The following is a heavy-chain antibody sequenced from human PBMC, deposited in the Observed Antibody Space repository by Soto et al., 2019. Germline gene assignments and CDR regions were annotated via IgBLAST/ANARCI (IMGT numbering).Heavy chain of an antibody. CDR1: GGSVSSGSYY. J-gene: IGHJ6*02. CDR3: ARETRYYDFWSGYPSDYYYGMDV. V-gene: IGHV4-61*01. D-gene: IGHD3-3*01. Sequence: QVQLQESGPGLVKPSETLSLTCTVSGGSVSSGSYYWSWIRQPPGKGLEWIGYIYYSGSTNYNPSLKRRVNISVATSKNQISLKLRSVTAADTAVYYCARETRYYDFWSGYPSDYYYGMDVWGQGTTVTVSS. CDR2: IYYSGST.